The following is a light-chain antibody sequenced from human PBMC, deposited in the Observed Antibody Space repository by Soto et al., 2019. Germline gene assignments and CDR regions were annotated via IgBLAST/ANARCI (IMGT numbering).Light chain of an antibody. Sequence: QSALSQPASVSGSPGPAITISCTGSASDVGSYNLVSWYQQHPGKAPKLVLYEVTKRPSGISSRFSGSKSGITASLTISGLHAEDGGDYYCCSYAGARTYVLFGGGTKLTVL. CDR1: ASDVGSYNL. CDR2: EVT. CDR3: CSYAGARTYVL. J-gene: IGLJ3*02. V-gene: IGLV2-23*02.